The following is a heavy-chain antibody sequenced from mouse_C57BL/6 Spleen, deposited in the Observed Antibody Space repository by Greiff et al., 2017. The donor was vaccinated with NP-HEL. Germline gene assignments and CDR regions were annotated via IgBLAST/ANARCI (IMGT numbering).Heavy chain of an antibody. D-gene: IGHD1-3*01. Sequence: VQLQQPGAELVKPGASVKMSCKASGYTFTSYWITWVKQRPGQGLEWIGDIYPGSGSTNYNEKFKSKATLTVATSSSTAYMQLSSLTSEDSAVYYCARRGSSAWFAYWGQGTLVTVSA. CDR1: GYTFTSYW. J-gene: IGHJ3*01. CDR3: ARRGSSAWFAY. CDR2: IYPGSGST. V-gene: IGHV1-55*01.